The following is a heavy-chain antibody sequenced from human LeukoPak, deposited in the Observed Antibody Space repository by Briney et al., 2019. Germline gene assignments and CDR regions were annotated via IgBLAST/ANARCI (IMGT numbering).Heavy chain of an antibody. Sequence: GGSLRLSCAASGFTSSDYYMNWIRQAPGKGLEWVSYISSSGDTIHYADSVKGRFTISRDNSKNTLYLQLNSLRAEDTTVYYCAKTTYASNSSGWYNHFDYWGQGTLVTVSS. D-gene: IGHD6-19*01. J-gene: IGHJ4*02. V-gene: IGHV3-11*01. CDR2: ISSSGDTI. CDR1: GFTSSDYY. CDR3: AKTTYASNSSGWYNHFDY.